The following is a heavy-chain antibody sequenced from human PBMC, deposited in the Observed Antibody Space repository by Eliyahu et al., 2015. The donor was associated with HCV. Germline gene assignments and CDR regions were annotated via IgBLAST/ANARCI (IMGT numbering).Heavy chain of an antibody. Sequence: QVQLQESGPGLVKPSETLSVTCTVSDGSINNYYWSWIRQPPGQGLEWIGFIYYSGNTKYNPSLKSRVTMSVDTSKNQFSLKLTSVTATDTAVYYCARHGQTAAGTGLLDHWGQGTLVIVSS. CDR1: DGSINNYY. CDR2: IYYSGNT. J-gene: IGHJ4*02. V-gene: IGHV4-59*08. CDR3: ARHGQTAAGTGLLDH. D-gene: IGHD6-13*01.